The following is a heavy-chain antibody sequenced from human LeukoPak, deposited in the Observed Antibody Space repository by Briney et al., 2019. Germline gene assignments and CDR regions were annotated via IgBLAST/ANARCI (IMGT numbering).Heavy chain of an antibody. CDR1: GFDIIPYG. CDR3: ARAGGTYDGFDV. V-gene: IGHV3-21*01. CDR2: ISSSGSYI. D-gene: IGHD2-15*01. J-gene: IGHJ3*01. Sequence: GGSLRLSCAASGFDIIPYGMNWVRQAPGKGLEWVSSISSSGSYIYYAGSVKGRFTVSRDNAKKSVSLEMSSLRAEDTALYYCARAGGTYDGFDVWGQGTMVTVSS.